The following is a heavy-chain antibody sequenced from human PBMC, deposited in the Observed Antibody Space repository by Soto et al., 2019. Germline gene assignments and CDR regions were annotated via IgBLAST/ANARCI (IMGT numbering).Heavy chain of an antibody. D-gene: IGHD2-2*01. CDR2: INGGNGDT. J-gene: IGHJ4*02. V-gene: IGHV1-3*01. CDR1: GYTVTGYA. CDR3: ARGYCSSTSLQYYFDF. Sequence: ASVKVSCKASGYTVTGYAIHWVRQAPGQRHEWMGWINGGNGDTKYSQKFQGRVTITRDTSASTAYMELTSLGSEDTAVYHCARGYCSSTSLQYYFDFWVQGTLVTVSS.